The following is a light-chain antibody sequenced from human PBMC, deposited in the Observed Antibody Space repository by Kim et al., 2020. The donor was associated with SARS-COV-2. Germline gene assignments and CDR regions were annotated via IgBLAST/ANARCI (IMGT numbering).Light chain of an antibody. CDR1: QNVYSS. CDR3: QQYHVSPPIT. Sequence: SPGERATLSCRASQNVYSSLAWYQQKPGQAPRLLIYGAYTRATGIPARFSGSGSGTEFTLTINNLQSEDFAVYHCQQYHVSPPITFGPGTKVDIK. J-gene: IGKJ3*01. V-gene: IGKV3-15*01. CDR2: GAY.